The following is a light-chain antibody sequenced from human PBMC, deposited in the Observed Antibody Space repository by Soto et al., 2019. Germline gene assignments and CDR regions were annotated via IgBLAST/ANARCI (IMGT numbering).Light chain of an antibody. V-gene: IGKV3-20*01. J-gene: IGKJ1*01. CDR2: GAS. CDR3: HQYGSSPST. Sequence: EIVLTQSPGTLSLSAGERAALSCRTSQSVSSNYLAWYQQKPGQGPRLLIYGASNRATGIPDRFSGSGSGTDFTLTISRPEPEDFAVYYCHQYGSSPSTFGQGTKVDIK. CDR1: QSVSSNY.